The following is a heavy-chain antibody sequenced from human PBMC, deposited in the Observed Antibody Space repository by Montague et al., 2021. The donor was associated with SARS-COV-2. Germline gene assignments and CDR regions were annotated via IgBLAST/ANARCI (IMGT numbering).Heavy chain of an antibody. CDR3: AKDHHYDFWSGYYLDY. CDR2: ISGSGGST. V-gene: IGHV3-23*01. CDR1: GFTFSSYA. D-gene: IGHD3-3*01. Sequence: SLRLSCAASGFTFSSYAMSWVRQAPGKGLEWVSAISGSGGSTYYADSVKGRFTISRDNSKNTLYLQMNSLRAEDTAVYYCAKDHHYDFWSGYYLDYWGQGTLVTVSS. J-gene: IGHJ4*02.